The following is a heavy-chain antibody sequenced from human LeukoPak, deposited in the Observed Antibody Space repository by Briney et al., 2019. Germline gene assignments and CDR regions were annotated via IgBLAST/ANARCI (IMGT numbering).Heavy chain of an antibody. CDR2: IYPGDSDT. J-gene: IGHJ3*02. CDR3: ARRQWLVKKADAFDI. CDR1: GYSFTSYW. Sequence: GESLKISCKGSGYSFTSYWIGWVRQMPGKGLEWMGIIYPGDSDTRYSPSIQGQVTISADKSISTAYLQWSSLKASDTAMYYCARRQWLVKKADAFDIWGQGTMVTVSS. D-gene: IGHD6-19*01. V-gene: IGHV5-51*01.